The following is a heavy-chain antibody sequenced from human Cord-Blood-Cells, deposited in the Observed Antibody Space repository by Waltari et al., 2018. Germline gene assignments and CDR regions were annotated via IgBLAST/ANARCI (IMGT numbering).Heavy chain of an antibody. CDR3: ARHFGSYYAFDI. D-gene: IGHD1-26*01. CDR2: IYYSGST. J-gene: IGHJ3*02. V-gene: IGHV4-39*01. CDR1: GGSISSSSYY. Sequence: QLQLQESGPGLVKPSETLFLTCTVSGGSISSSSYYWGWIRQPPGKGLEWIGSIYYSGSTYYNPSLKSRVTISVDTSKNQFSLKLSSVTAADTAVYYCARHFGSYYAFDIWGQGTMVTVSS.